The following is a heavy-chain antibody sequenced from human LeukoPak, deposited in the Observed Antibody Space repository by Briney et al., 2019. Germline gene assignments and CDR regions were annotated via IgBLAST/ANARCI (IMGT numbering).Heavy chain of an antibody. J-gene: IGHJ5*02. V-gene: IGHV4-34*01. CDR1: GGSFSGYY. Sequence: SETLSLTCAVYGGSFSGYYWSWIRQPPGKGLEWIGEINHSGSTNYNPSLKSRVTISVDTSKNQFSLKLSSVTAADTAVYYCARGSNPRRAHSREFDPWGQGTLVTVSS. CDR2: INHSGST. D-gene: IGHD4-11*01. CDR3: ARGSNPRRAHSREFDP.